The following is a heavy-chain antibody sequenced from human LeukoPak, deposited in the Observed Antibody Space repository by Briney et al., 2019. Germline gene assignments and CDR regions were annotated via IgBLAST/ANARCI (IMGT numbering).Heavy chain of an antibody. Sequence: GGSLRLSCAASEFTFSTYGMHWVRQAPGKGLEWVAFIRYDASNKYYADSVKGRFTISRDNSKNTLYLQMNSLRAEDTAVYYCAKDVEYEWLRLPAAWGQGTLVTVSS. CDR3: AKDVEYEWLRLPAA. CDR1: EFTFSTYG. J-gene: IGHJ4*02. D-gene: IGHD5-12*01. CDR2: IRYDASNK. V-gene: IGHV3-30*02.